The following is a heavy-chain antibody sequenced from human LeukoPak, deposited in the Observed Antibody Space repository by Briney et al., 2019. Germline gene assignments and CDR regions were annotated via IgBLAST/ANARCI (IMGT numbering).Heavy chain of an antibody. D-gene: IGHD1-26*01. Sequence: GGSLRLSCAASGFTFSSYWMSWVRQAPGKGLEWVSAISGSGGSTYYADSVKGRFTISRDNSKNTLYLQMNSLRAEDTAVYYCAKDGGGSNGGFDYWGQGTLVTVSS. V-gene: IGHV3-23*01. J-gene: IGHJ4*02. CDR3: AKDGGGSNGGFDY. CDR2: ISGSGGST. CDR1: GFTFSSYW.